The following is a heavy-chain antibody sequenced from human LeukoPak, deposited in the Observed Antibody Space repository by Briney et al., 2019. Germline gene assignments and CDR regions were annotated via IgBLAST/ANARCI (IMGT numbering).Heavy chain of an antibody. CDR1: GGSISSYY. CDR3: ARGFVL. J-gene: IGHJ4*02. D-gene: IGHD2-21*01. Sequence: PSDTLSLTCTVSGGSISSYYWSWIRQPPGKGLEWIGYIYYSGSTNYNPSLKSRVTISVDTSKNQFSLKLSSVTAADTAVYYCARGFVLWGQGTLVTVFS. V-gene: IGHV4-59*07. CDR2: IYYSGST.